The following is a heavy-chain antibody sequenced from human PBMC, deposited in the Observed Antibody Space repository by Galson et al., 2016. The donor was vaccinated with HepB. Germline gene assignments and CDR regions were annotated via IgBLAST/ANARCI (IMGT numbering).Heavy chain of an antibody. Sequence: SVKVSCKASGYTFTSYAMHWVRQAPGQRLEWMGWINAGNGNTKSSQKFQGRVTLTRDTSESTAYMELSSLRSEDTAVYYCARSRIMITLGGVALGYWGQGTLVTVSS. V-gene: IGHV1-3*01. J-gene: IGHJ4*02. CDR2: INAGNGNT. CDR3: ARSRIMITLGGVALGY. CDR1: GYTFTSYA. D-gene: IGHD3-16*01.